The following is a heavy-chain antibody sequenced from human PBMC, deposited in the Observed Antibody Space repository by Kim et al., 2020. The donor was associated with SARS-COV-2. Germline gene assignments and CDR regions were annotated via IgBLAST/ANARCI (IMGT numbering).Heavy chain of an antibody. CDR2: ISGSGGST. CDR3: PKVGWPHCFGANYYYV. Sequence: GGSLRLSCAASGFTFSSYAMSWVRQAPGKGLEWVSAISGSGGSTYYADSVKGRSTTSKDNSKNTPNPKMNGLRAEATPVYYSPKVGWPHCFGANYYYV. D-gene: IGHD3-10*01. J-gene: IGHJ6*01. V-gene: IGHV3-23*01. CDR1: GFTFSSYA.